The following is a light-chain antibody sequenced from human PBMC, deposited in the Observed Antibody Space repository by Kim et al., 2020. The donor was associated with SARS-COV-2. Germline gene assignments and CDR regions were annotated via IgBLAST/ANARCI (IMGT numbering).Light chain of an antibody. J-gene: IGLJ1*01. CDR3: SSWVSSLTGYV. CDR1: SNDVGPHG. V-gene: IGLV10-54*01. CDR2: RTN. Sequence: QTATLTCTGSSNDVGPHGAAWLQQHQGHPPKLLSYRTNNRPSGISERFSASRSGNTASLTITGLQPEDEADYYCSSWVSSLTGYVLGSGTKVTVL.